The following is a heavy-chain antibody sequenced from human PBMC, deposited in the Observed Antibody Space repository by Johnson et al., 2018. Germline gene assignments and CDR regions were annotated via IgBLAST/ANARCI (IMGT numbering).Heavy chain of an antibody. CDR3: AKESWSGYAFDI. Sequence: VQLVESGGGVVQPGRSLRLSCAASGFTFSSYGMHWVRQAPGKGLEWVAVISYDGSNKYYADSVKGRFTISRDNSKNTLYLQMNSLRAEDTAVYYCAKESWSGYAFDIWGQGTMVTVSS. J-gene: IGHJ3*02. CDR1: GFTFSSYG. V-gene: IGHV3-30*18. CDR2: ISYDGSNK. D-gene: IGHD3-3*01.